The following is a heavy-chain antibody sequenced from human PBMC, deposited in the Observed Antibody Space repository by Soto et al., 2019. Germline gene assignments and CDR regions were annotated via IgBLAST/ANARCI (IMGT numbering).Heavy chain of an antibody. CDR3: ARVPGP. Sequence: SETLSLTGAVSGSPISIGKYSWSWIRQPPGKGLEWIGYIYHSGSTYYNPSLKSRVTISVDRSKNQFSLKLSSVTAADTAVYYCARVPGPWGQGTLVTVS. D-gene: IGHD7-27*01. CDR1: GSPISIGKYS. CDR2: IYHSGST. V-gene: IGHV4-30-2*01. J-gene: IGHJ5*02.